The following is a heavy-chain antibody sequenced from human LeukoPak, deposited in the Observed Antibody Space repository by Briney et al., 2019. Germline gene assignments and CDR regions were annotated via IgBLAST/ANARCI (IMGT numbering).Heavy chain of an antibody. CDR3: ARDRMVRGVIITGFDY. CDR1: GGSISSGGYY. J-gene: IGHJ4*02. Sequence: SETLSLTCTVSGGSISSGGYYWSWIRQHPGKGLEWIGYIYYSGSTYYNPSLKSRVTISVDTSKNQFSLKLSSVTAADTAVCYCARDRMVRGVIITGFDYWGQGTLVTVSS. V-gene: IGHV4-31*03. CDR2: IYYSGST. D-gene: IGHD3-10*01.